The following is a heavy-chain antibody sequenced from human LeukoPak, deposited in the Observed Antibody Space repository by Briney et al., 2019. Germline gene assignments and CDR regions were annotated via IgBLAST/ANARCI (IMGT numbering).Heavy chain of an antibody. V-gene: IGHV4-59*01. J-gene: IGHJ6*03. CDR2: VYYSGST. CDR3: ARAGSSEWLTPGNYYYYYMDV. D-gene: IGHD3-3*01. Sequence: SETLSLTCTVSGGSISSYYWSWIRQPPGKGLEWIGCVYYSGSTNYNPSLKSRVTISVDTSKNQFSLKLSSVTAADTAVYYCARAGSSEWLTPGNYYYYYMDVWGKGTTVTVSS. CDR1: GGSISSYY.